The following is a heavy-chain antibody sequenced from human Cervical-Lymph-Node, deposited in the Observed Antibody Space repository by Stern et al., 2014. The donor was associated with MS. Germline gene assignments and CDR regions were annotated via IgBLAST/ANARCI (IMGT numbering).Heavy chain of an antibody. D-gene: IGHD2-15*01. CDR3: ARQGYCSGGSCQYWYFDL. V-gene: IGHV4-59*01. Sequence: VQLQESGPGLVKPSETLSLTCTVSGASIRSYYWSWIRQPPGKGLEWIGNIHYSLSANYSPSLTSRVTISTDSSDHQFSLRLTSVTAADTAVYYCARQGYCSGGSCQYWYFDLWGRGTLITVSS. CDR1: GASIRSYY. J-gene: IGHJ2*01. CDR2: IHYSLSA.